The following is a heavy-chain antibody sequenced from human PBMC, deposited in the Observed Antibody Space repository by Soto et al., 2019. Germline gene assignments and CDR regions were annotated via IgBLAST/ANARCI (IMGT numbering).Heavy chain of an antibody. CDR1: GGTFSSYA. J-gene: IGHJ5*02. V-gene: IGHV1-69*12. CDR2: IIPIFGTA. Sequence: QVQLVQSGAEVKKPGSSVKVSCKASGGTFSSYAISWVRQAPGQGLEWMGGIIPIFGTANYAQKFQGRVTITADESTSTAYMELSSLRSEDTAVYYCATQVRGVIITNYNWFDPWGQGTLVTVSS. D-gene: IGHD3-10*01. CDR3: ATQVRGVIITNYNWFDP.